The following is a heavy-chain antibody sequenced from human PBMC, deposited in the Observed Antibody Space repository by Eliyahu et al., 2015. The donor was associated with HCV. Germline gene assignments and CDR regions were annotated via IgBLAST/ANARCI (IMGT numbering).Heavy chain of an antibody. V-gene: IGHV3-15*01. CDR2: IKKKSDDGAT. CDR1: GFTFTYAS. Sequence: EVQLVESGGGLVKPGGSLRLSCAASGFTFTYASMSWVRQAPGKGLEWVGRIKKKSDDGATAYGTSVRGRFSVSRDDSKNTLYLQMTSLKTEDTAIYYCTTYSRDVVTGYHYFDHWGQGILVTVSS. D-gene: IGHD3-9*01. J-gene: IGHJ4*02. CDR3: TTYSRDVVTGYHYFDH.